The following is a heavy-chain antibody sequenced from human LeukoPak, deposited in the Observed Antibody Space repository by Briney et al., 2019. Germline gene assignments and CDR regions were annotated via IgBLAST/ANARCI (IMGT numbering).Heavy chain of an antibody. J-gene: IGHJ6*04. CDR3: ARRYGSGSYYYYYGMDV. V-gene: IGHV4-34*01. Sequence: SETLSLTCAVYGGSFSGYYWSWIRQPPGKGLEWIGEINHSGSTNYNPSLKSRVTISVDTSKDQFSLKLSSVTAADTAVYYCARRYGSGSYYYYYGMDVWGKGTTVTVSS. D-gene: IGHD3-10*01. CDR1: GGSFSGYY. CDR2: INHSGST.